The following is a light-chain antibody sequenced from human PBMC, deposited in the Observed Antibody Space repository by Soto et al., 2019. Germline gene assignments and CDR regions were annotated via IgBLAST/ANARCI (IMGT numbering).Light chain of an antibody. J-gene: IGKJ2*01. Sequence: DIQMTQSPSTLSASVGDRVTITCRASQSITSWLAWYQQKPGKAPNLLICEASSLESGVPSRFSGGGSGTEFTLTISSLQPDDFATYYCQQYNSYPYTFGQGTKLEFK. V-gene: IGKV1-5*03. CDR1: QSITSW. CDR3: QQYNSYPYT. CDR2: EAS.